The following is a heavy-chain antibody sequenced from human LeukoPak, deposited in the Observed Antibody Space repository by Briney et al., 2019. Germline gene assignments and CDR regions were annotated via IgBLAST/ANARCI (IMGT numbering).Heavy chain of an antibody. Sequence: GGSLRLSCAASGFTFSTYSMSWVRQAPGKGLEWVSSISSNSRYIYYADSMRCRSTISRDNAKNSLYLQMNSLKPEDTAVYYCARVAEAAAFDSWGQGTLVTVSS. D-gene: IGHD6-13*01. CDR2: ISSNSRYI. CDR1: GFTFSTYS. V-gene: IGHV3-21*06. J-gene: IGHJ4*02. CDR3: ARVAEAAAFDS.